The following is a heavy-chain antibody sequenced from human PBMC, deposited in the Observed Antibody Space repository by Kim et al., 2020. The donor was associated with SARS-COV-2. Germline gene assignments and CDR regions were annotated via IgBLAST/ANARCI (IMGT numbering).Heavy chain of an antibody. V-gene: IGHV4-59*08. CDR1: GGSISSYY. Sequence: SETLSLTCTVSGGSISSYYWSWIRQPPGKGLEWIGYIYYSGSTNYNPSLKSRVTISVDTSKNQFSLKLSSVTAADTAVYYCARHAGAVPYYMDVWGKGTTVTVSS. CDR3: ARHAGAVPYYMDV. CDR2: IYYSGST. J-gene: IGHJ6*03. D-gene: IGHD6-6*01.